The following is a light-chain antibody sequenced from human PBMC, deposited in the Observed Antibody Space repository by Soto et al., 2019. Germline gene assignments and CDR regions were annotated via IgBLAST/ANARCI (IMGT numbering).Light chain of an antibody. J-gene: IGLJ3*02. Sequence: QSALTQPASVSGSPGQSITISCTGTSSDVGGYVSWYQQHPGKAPKLMIYEVSNRPSGVSNRFFGSKSGNTASLTISGLQDEDEADYYCSSYTSTSPWVFGGGTQLTVL. V-gene: IGLV2-14*01. CDR1: SSDVGGY. CDR2: EVS. CDR3: SSYTSTSPWV.